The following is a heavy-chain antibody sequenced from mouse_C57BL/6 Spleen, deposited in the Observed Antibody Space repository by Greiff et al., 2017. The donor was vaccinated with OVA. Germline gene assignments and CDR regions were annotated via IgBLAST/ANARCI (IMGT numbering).Heavy chain of an antibody. D-gene: IGHD1-1*01. Sequence: VQLQQPGAELVKPGASVKVSCKASGYTFTSYWMHWVKQRPGQGLEWIGRIHPSDSDTNYNQKFKGKATLTVDNSSSTAYMQLSSLTSEDSAVYYCAILYYYGSSLYYAMDYWGQGTSVTVSS. J-gene: IGHJ4*01. CDR2: IHPSDSDT. V-gene: IGHV1-74*01. CDR1: GYTFTSYW. CDR3: AILYYYGSSLYYAMDY.